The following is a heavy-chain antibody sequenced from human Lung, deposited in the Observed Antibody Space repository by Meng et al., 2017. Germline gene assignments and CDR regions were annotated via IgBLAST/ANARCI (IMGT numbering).Heavy chain of an antibody. V-gene: IGHV4-34*01. CDR2: IHHGGST. J-gene: IGHJ4*02. CDR1: GVSLCCSY. CDR3: ARERHSTIIRGVIDF. D-gene: IGHD3-10*01. Sequence: ELQRWGHGRFCPSETLSLTSPFSGVSLCCSYWRLIRQSPSKVLEWIWQIHHGGSTNYNPSLESRVTISVDTPKNQFSLRLTSMTVADTAVYYCARERHSTIIRGVIDFWGQGALVTVSS.